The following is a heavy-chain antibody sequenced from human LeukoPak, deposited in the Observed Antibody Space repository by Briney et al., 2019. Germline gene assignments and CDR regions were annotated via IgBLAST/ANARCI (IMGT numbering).Heavy chain of an antibody. CDR2: VYYSGTT. D-gene: IGHD2-15*01. V-gene: IGHV4-39*01. CDR3: ASQGGCSGGSRFSRIDS. Sequence: PSETLSLTCSVSGGSISSTSYYWGWIRQPPGKGLEWIGSVYYSGTTYYNPSLNSRVNISVDTSKNQFSLKLSSVTAADTAVYYCASQGGCSGGSRFSRIDSWGQGTLVTVSS. J-gene: IGHJ4*02. CDR1: GGSISSTSYY.